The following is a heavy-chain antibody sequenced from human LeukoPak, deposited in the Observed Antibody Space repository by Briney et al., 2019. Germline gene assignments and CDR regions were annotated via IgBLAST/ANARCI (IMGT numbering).Heavy chain of an antibody. V-gene: IGHV1-2*02. D-gene: IGHD3-22*01. CDR3: ASPGGFSYYYDSSGYYPREEYDY. CDR2: INPNSGGT. J-gene: IGHJ4*02. CDR1: GHTFTDYY. Sequence: ASVKVSCKASGHTFTDYYWHWVRQAPGQGLEWMGWINPNSGGTNYAQKFQGRVTMTRDTSISTAYMELSRLRSDDTAVYYCASPGGFSYYYDSSGYYPREEYDYWGQGTLVTVSS.